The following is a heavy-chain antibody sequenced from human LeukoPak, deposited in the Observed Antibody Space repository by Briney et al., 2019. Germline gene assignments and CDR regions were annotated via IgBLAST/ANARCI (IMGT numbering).Heavy chain of an antibody. V-gene: IGHV3-23*01. Sequence: PGGSLRLSCAASGFTFSSYSMNWVRQAPGKGLEWVSAISGSGGSTYYADSVKGRFTISRDNSKNTLYLQMNSLRAEDTAVYYCAKSANQLLYYFDYWGQGTLVTVSS. D-gene: IGHD2-2*01. J-gene: IGHJ4*02. CDR2: ISGSGGST. CDR1: GFTFSSYS. CDR3: AKSANQLLYYFDY.